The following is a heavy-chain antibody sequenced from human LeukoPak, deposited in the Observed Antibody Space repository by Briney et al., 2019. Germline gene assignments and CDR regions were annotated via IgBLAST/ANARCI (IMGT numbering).Heavy chain of an antibody. J-gene: IGHJ5*02. CDR2: ISHGGRT. V-gene: IGHV4-38-2*02. D-gene: IGHD3-9*01. CDR1: GYSISSGYY. Sequence: SETLSLTCTVSGYSISSGYYWGWIRQPPGMGLEWIGEISHGGRTAYSPSLSNRVTISMDKSKNQFSLTVTSLNAADTAVYYCARDRRYFDWLLLSGWFDPWGQGTLVTVSS. CDR3: ARDRRYFDWLLLSGWFDP.